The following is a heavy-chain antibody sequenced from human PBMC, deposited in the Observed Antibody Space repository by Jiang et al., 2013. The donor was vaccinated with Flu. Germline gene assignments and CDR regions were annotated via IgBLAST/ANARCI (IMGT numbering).Heavy chain of an antibody. D-gene: IGHD2-21*02. J-gene: IGHJ4*02. V-gene: IGHV4-59*08. CDR3: ARLLSNTVVTQPYYFDY. Sequence: ECIGYIYYRREAPTYNPSLKSRVTISVDSSKNQFSLKLSSVTAADTAVYYCARLLSNTVVTQPYYFDYWGQGTLVTVSS. CDR2: IYYRREAP.